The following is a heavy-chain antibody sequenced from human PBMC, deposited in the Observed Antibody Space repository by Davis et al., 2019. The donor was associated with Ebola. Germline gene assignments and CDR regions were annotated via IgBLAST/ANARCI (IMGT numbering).Heavy chain of an antibody. CDR2: INHSGST. CDR1: GGSFSGYY. D-gene: IGHD6-6*01. Sequence: MPGGSLRLSCAVYGGSFSGYYWSWIRQPPGKGLEWIGEINHSGSTNYNPSLKSRVTISVDTSKNQFFLKLSYVTAADTAVYYCARVSVWGIAARGYNWFDPWGQGTLVTVSS. CDR3: ARVSVWGIAARGYNWFDP. J-gene: IGHJ5*02. V-gene: IGHV4-34*01.